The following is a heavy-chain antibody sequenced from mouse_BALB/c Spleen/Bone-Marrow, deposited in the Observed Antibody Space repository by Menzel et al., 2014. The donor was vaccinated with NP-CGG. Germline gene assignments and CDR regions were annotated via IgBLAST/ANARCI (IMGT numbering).Heavy chain of an antibody. J-gene: IGHJ4*01. CDR3: ARQIATVEYAMDY. CDR2: INPSTGYT. D-gene: IGHD1-1*01. CDR1: GYTFTSYW. V-gene: IGHV1-7*01. Sequence: VKLMESGAGLAKPGASVKMSCKASGYTFTSYWMHWVKQRPGQGLAWIGYINPSTGYTEYNQKFKDKATLTADKSSSTAYMQLSSLTSEDTAVYYCARQIATVEYAMDYWGQGTSVTVSA.